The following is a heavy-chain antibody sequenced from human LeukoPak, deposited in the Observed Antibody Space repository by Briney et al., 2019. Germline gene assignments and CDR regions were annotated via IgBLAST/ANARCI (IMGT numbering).Heavy chain of an antibody. V-gene: IGHV1-2*02. CDR3: ARGGLRVMVYRLYYMDV. CDR1: GYSFTGYY. Sequence: ASVKVTCKASGYSFTGYYMHWVRQAPGQGLEWMGWINPNSGDTKYAQKFQGRVTMTRDTSISTAYMELTRLRSDDTAVYYCARGGLRVMVYRLYYMDVWGKGTTVTVSS. CDR2: INPNSGDT. D-gene: IGHD2-8*01. J-gene: IGHJ6*03.